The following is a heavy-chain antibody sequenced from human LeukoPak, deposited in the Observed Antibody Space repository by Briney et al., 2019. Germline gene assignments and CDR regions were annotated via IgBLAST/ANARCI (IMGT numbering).Heavy chain of an antibody. V-gene: IGHV1-2*04. J-gene: IGHJ4*02. CDR3: ARGGRIAAAVTPY. CDR2: INPNSGGT. D-gene: IGHD6-13*01. CDR1: GYTFTGYY. Sequence: SVKVSCKASGYTFTGYYMHWVRQAPGQGLEWMGWINPNSGGTNYAQKFQGWVTMTRDTSISTAYMELSRLRSDDTAVYYCARGGRIAAAVTPYWGQGTLVTVSP.